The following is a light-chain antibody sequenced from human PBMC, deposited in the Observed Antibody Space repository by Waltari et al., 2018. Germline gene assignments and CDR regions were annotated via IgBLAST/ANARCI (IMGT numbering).Light chain of an antibody. V-gene: IGLV1-47*01. CDR3: AAWDDSLSGVV. J-gene: IGLJ2*01. CDR1: GPKIGSNY. CDR2: RND. Sequence: QSVLTQPPPASGTPGQRVTLSCSGSGPKIGSNYVYWYQQLPGTAPKLLISRNDQRPSGVPDRFSGSKSGPSASLAISGLRSEDETGYYCAAWDDSLSGVVFGGGTKLTVL.